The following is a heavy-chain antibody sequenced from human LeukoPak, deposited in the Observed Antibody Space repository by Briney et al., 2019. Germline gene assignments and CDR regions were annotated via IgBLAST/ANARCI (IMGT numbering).Heavy chain of an antibody. J-gene: IGHJ6*02. V-gene: IGHV1-46*01. CDR2: INPSGGST. CDR3: ARDIVLVVYGYYYGMDV. CDR1: GYTFTSYY. Sequence: ASVKVSCKASGYTFTSYYMHWVRQAPGQGLEWMGIINPSGGSTSYAQKFQGRVTMTRDTSTSTVYMELSSLRSEDTAVYYCARDIVLVVYGYYYGMDVWGQGTTVTVSS. D-gene: IGHD2-8*01.